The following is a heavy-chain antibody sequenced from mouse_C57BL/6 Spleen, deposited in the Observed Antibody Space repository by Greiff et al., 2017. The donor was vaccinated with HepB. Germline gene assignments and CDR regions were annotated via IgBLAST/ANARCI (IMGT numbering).Heavy chain of an antibody. J-gene: IGHJ3*01. V-gene: IGHV7-1*01. CDR1: GFTFSDFY. D-gene: IGHD2-3*01. CDR2: SRNKANDYTS. Sequence: EVQLVESGGGLVQSGRSLRLSCATSGFTFSDFYMEWVRQAPGKGLEWIAASRNKANDYTSEYSTTVKGRFIVSRDTSQSILYLQMNALRAEDTAIYYCAGDAGLLPCADWGQGTLVTVSA. CDR3: AGDAGLLPCAD.